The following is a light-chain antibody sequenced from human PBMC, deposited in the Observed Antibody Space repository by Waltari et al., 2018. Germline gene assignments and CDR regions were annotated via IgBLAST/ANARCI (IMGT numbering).Light chain of an antibody. CDR2: LVS. V-gene: IGKV2-28*01. CDR3: MQSLQTPPT. CDR1: QNLLDTDGYTH. Sequence: DVVMTQTPLLLPVIPGEPASISCRSTQNLLDTDGYTHLHWLLQKPGQSPQLLIFLVSNRGPGVPDRFSGRGSGTDFTLKISRVEAGDVGVYYCMQSLQTPPTFGQGTKVEIK. J-gene: IGKJ1*01.